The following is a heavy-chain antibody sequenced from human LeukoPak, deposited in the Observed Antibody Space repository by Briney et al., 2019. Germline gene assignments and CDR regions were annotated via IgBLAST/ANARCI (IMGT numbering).Heavy chain of an antibody. J-gene: IGHJ4*02. D-gene: IGHD3-3*02. CDR1: GFTVRSNF. CDR2: IYSGGST. CDR3: ARLYATFLECSPYFDY. Sequence: GGSLRLSCAASGFTVRSNFMSWVRQAPGKGLEWVSVIYSGGSTYYADSVKGRFTISRHNSKNTLYLQMNSLRAEDTAVYYCARLYATFLECSPYFDYWGQGTLVTVSS. V-gene: IGHV3-53*04.